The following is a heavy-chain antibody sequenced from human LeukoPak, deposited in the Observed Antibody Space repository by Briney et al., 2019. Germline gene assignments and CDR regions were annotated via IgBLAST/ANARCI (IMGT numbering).Heavy chain of an antibody. J-gene: IGHJ3*02. CDR3: SKDPNGDYVGAFDM. CDR2: ITGSGRGT. Sequence: GGSLTLSCTASGLTFSNYATTWVRQAPGKGLEWVASITGSGRGTHYADSVKGRFSVSRDNSQNTVFLHMNSLRADDTALYYCSKDPNGDYVGAFDMWGPGTMVTVSS. D-gene: IGHD4-17*01. CDR1: GLTFSNYA. V-gene: IGHV3-23*01.